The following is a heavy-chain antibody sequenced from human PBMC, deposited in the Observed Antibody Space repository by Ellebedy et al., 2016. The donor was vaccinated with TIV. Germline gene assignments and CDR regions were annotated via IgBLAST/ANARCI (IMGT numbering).Heavy chain of an antibody. CDR1: GYIFTTYL. CDR3: ARASHGDLFDY. J-gene: IGHJ4*02. V-gene: IGHV1-46*01. CDR2: INPSDGAI. D-gene: IGHD4-17*01. Sequence: AASVKVSCKASGYIFTTYLIHWVRQAPGQGLEWVGRINPSDGAIHYAQSFQGRVTMTRDTSISTAYMELSRLRSDDTAVYYCARASHGDLFDYWGQGTLVTVSS.